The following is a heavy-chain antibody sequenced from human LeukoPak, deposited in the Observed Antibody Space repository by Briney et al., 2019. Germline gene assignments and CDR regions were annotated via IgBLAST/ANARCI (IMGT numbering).Heavy chain of an antibody. CDR1: GYSISSGYY. CDR2: IYHSGST. J-gene: IGHJ4*02. CDR3: ARNGTNNYFDY. V-gene: IGHV4-38-2*01. D-gene: IGHD2-2*01. Sequence: SETLSFTCAVSGYSISSGYYWGWIRQPPGKGLEWIGSIYHSGSTHYNPSLKSRVTISVDTSKNQFSLKLNSVTAADTAVYYCARNGTNNYFDYWGQGTLVTVSS.